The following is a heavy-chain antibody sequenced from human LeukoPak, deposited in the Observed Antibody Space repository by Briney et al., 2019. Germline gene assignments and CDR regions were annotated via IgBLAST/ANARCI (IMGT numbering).Heavy chain of an antibody. Sequence: SETLSLTCTVSGGSISSGDYYWSWIRQPPGKGLEWIGYIYYSGSTYYNPSLKSRVTISVDTSKNQFSLKVSSVTAADTAVYYCARADYDSNYGFWGQGTLVTVSS. D-gene: IGHD4-11*01. CDR1: GGSISSGDYY. V-gene: IGHV4-30-4*08. CDR2: IYYSGST. CDR3: ARADYDSNYGF. J-gene: IGHJ1*01.